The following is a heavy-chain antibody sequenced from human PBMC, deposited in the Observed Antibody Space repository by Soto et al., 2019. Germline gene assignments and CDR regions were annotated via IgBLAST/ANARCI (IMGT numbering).Heavy chain of an antibody. CDR3: ARDPYLYDSSGYHGSRYFDR. CDR2: IYTSGST. Sequence: SETLSLTCTVSGGSISSYYWSWIRQPAGKGLEWIGRIYTSGSTNYNPSLKSRVTMSVGTSKNQFSLKLSSVTAADTAVYYCARDPYLYDSSGYHGSRYFDRWGRGTLVT. V-gene: IGHV4-4*07. CDR1: GGSISSYY. J-gene: IGHJ2*01. D-gene: IGHD3-22*01.